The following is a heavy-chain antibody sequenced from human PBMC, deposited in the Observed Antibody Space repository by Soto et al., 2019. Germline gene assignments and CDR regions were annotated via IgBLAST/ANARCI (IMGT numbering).Heavy chain of an antibody. CDR3: SRNPEVVVPASIDY. V-gene: IGHV3-23*01. CDR1: GFTFSSYA. Sequence: PGGSLRLSCAASGFTFSSYAMSWVRQAPGKGLEWVSAISGSGGSTYYADSVKGRFTISTPNSKHTLYLQMQTLRAEDTAVHYCSRNPEVVVPASIDYWGQGPMVTVSS. CDR2: ISGSGGST. D-gene: IGHD2-2*01. J-gene: IGHJ4*02.